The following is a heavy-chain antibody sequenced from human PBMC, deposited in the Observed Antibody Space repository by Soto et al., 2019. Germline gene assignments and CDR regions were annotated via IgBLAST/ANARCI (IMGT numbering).Heavy chain of an antibody. CDR1: GGSISSYY. CDR2: IYYSGST. V-gene: IGHV4-59*08. D-gene: IGHD2-2*01. Sequence: SETLSLTCTASGGSISSYYWSWIRQPPGKGLEWIGYIYYSGSTNYNPSLKSRVTISVDTSKNQFSLKLSSVTAADTAVYYCASAAYCSSTSCYLEDYYYYYMDVWGKGTTVTVSS. J-gene: IGHJ6*03. CDR3: ASAAYCSSTSCYLEDYYYYYMDV.